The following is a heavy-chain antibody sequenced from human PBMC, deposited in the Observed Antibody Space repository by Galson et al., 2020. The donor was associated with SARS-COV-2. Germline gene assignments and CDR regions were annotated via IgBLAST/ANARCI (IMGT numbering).Heavy chain of an antibody. J-gene: IGHJ4*02. CDR3: ARTWITGTTSRTFDY. V-gene: IGHV2-70*11. CDR2: IDWDGDK. Sequence: SGPTLVKPTQTLTLTCTFSGFSPSTSGMCVSWIRQPPGKALEWLARIDWDGDKHYNTSLKTRFTISKDTSKNQVVLTMTNMDPVDTATYYCARTWITGTTSRTFDYWGQGTLVTVSS. D-gene: IGHD1-1*01. CDR1: GFSPSTSGMC.